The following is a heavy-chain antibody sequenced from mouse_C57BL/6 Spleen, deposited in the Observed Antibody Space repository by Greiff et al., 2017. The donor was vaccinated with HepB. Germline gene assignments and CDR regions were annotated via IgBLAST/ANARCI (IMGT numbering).Heavy chain of an antibody. V-gene: IGHV3-6*01. J-gene: IGHJ2*01. Sequence: EVQLQESGPGLVKPSQSLSLTCSVTGYSITSGYSWNWIRQFPGNKLAWMGYISYDGSNNYNPSLNNRISTTRDTSKNQFFLTLNPVTTEDTATYYCARDRDWIDYWGQGTTLTVSS. CDR2: ISYDGSN. CDR3: ARDRDWIDY. D-gene: IGHD3-1*01. CDR1: GYSITSGYS.